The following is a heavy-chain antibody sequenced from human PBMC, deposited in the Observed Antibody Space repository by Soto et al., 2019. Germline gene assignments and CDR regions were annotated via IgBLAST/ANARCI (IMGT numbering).Heavy chain of an antibody. CDR1: GDSIGTGGYY. CDR2: IHYSGST. J-gene: IGHJ4*02. Sequence: QVQLQESGPGLVKPSQTLSLTCTVSGDSIGTGGYYWDWIRQHPGKGPEWIGYIHYSGSTYYNPSLKSRLTISLDTSKNQFSIHLSSVAAADTAVYYCATNHDDISGRTPLLFDSWGQGTLVTVSS. CDR3: ATNHDDISGRTPLLFDS. V-gene: IGHV4-31*03. D-gene: IGHD3-22*01.